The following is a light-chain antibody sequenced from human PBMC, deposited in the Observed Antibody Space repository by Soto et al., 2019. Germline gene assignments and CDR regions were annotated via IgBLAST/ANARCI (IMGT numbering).Light chain of an antibody. CDR1: QSVSSSY. CDR3: QQYGSSRCT. J-gene: IGKJ1*01. Sequence: ELGLTQSPCTLSLSPGERATLSCRASQSVSSSYLAWYQQKPGQAPRLLIYGASSRATCIPDRFSGSWSGRDFTLTISRLEPEDFAVYYCQQYGSSRCTFGQGTKVEIK. V-gene: IGKV3-20*01. CDR2: GAS.